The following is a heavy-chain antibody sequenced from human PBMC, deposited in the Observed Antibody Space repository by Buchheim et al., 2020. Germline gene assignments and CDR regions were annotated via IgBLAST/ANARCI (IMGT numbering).Heavy chain of an antibody. J-gene: IGHJ4*02. CDR1: GGSISSGGYC. V-gene: IGHV4-31*03. Sequence: QVQLQESGPGLVKPSQTLSLTCTVSGGSISSGGYCWSWIRQHPGKGLEWIGYIYYSGSTYYNPSLKSRVTISVDTSKNQFSLKLSSVTAADTAVYYCARGGNGSGSYSLPPGYWGQGTL. CDR2: IYYSGST. D-gene: IGHD3-10*01. CDR3: ARGGNGSGSYSLPPGY.